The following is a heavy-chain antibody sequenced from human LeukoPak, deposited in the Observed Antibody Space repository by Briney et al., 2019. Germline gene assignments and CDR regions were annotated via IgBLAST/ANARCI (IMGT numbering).Heavy chain of an antibody. J-gene: IGHJ4*02. Sequence: GGFLRLSCAASGFTFSSYSMNWVRQAPGKGLEWVSSISSSSSYIYYADSVKGRFTISRDNAKNSLYLQMNSLRAEDTAVYYCARDRGSGSARYFDYWGQGTLVTVSS. V-gene: IGHV3-21*01. D-gene: IGHD3-10*01. CDR1: GFTFSSYS. CDR3: ARDRGSGSARYFDY. CDR2: ISSSSSYI.